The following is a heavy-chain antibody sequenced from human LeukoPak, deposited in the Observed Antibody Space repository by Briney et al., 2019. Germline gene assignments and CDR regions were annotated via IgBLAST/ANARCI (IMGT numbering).Heavy chain of an antibody. CDR3: AKDSAYSGSYQGGAFDI. V-gene: IGHV3-9*01. Sequence: PGRSLLLSCAASGFTFDDYAMHWVRPAPGKGLEWVSGSSWNSGYICYADSVKGRFTISRDNVKNSLYLQMNSLRAVDTALCYCAKDSAYSGSYQGGAFDIWGQGTIVTVSS. CDR2: SSWNSGYI. CDR1: GFTFDDYA. D-gene: IGHD1-26*01. J-gene: IGHJ3*02.